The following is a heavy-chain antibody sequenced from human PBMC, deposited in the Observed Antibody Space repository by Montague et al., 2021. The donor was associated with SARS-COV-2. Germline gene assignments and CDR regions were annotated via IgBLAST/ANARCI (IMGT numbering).Heavy chain of an antibody. CDR3: ARHGWGWLRLLRPFDY. D-gene: IGHD5-12*01. Sequence: SETLSLICTVSGGSISSSTYYWGWIRQPPGKGLEWIGSIYYSGSTYYNPSLKSRVTISVDTSKNQFSLKLSSVTAVDTAVYYCARHGWGWLRLLRPFDYWGQGTLVTVSS. V-gene: IGHV4-39*01. CDR2: IYYSGST. J-gene: IGHJ4*02. CDR1: GGSISSSTYY.